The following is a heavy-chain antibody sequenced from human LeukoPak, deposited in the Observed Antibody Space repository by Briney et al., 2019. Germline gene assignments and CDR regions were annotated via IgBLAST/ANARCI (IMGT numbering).Heavy chain of an antibody. V-gene: IGHV3-33*01. CDR2: IWYDGSNE. D-gene: IGHD1-26*01. J-gene: IGHJ4*02. Sequence: GGSLRLSCAASGFTFSSYGMHWVRQAPGQGLEWVAVIWYDGSNEYCADSVKGRFTISRDNSKNTMYLQMNSLRAEDTAVYYCARDHEWGRAYFEYWGQVTLVTVSS. CDR3: ARDHEWGRAYFEY. CDR1: GFTFSSYG.